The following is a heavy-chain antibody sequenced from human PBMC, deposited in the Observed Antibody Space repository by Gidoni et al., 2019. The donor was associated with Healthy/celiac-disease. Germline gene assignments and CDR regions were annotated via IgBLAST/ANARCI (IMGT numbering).Heavy chain of an antibody. Sequence: EVQLVESGGGLVQPGGSLILSCAASGFTFSSYWMHWVRQAPGKGLVWVSRINSDGSSTSYADSVKGRFTISRDNAKNTLYLQMNSLRDEDTAVYYCARDRSGPTIHDLDYWGQGTLVTVSS. CDR3: ARDRSGPTIHDLDY. J-gene: IGHJ4*02. V-gene: IGHV3-74*01. D-gene: IGHD5-12*01. CDR1: GFTFSSYW. CDR2: INSDGSST.